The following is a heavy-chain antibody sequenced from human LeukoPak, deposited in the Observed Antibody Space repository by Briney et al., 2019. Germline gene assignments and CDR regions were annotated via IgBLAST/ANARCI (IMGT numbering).Heavy chain of an antibody. D-gene: IGHD6-13*01. CDR2: ISGGGGNT. V-gene: IGHV3-23*01. CDR1: GFTFSSYA. CDR3: AKEEGHSSSWYPVTTKSGAFDI. J-gene: IGHJ3*02. Sequence: HAGGSLRLSCAASGFTFSSYAMSWVRQAPGKGLEWVAAISGGGGNTYYADSVKGRFTISRDNSKNTLYVQMNSLRAEDTAVYYCAKEEGHSSSWYPVTTKSGAFDIWGQGTMGTVSS.